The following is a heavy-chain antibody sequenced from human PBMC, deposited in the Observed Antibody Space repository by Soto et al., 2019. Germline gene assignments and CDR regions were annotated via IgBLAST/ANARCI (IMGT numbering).Heavy chain of an antibody. CDR1: GGSISSYY. Sequence: PSETLSLTCTVSGGSISSYYWSWIRQPPGKGLEWIGYIYYSGSTNYNPSLKSRVTISVDTSKNQFSLKLSSVTAADTAVYYCARFGRYYDSSGPGAYWGQGTLVTVSS. V-gene: IGHV4-59*01. D-gene: IGHD3-22*01. CDR2: IYYSGST. J-gene: IGHJ4*02. CDR3: ARFGRYYDSSGPGAY.